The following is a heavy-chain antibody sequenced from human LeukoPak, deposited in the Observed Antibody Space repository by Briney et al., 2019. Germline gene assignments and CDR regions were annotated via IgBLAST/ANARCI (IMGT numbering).Heavy chain of an antibody. CDR3: ACLTTADAFDI. CDR2: IYDSGST. Sequence: SETLSLTCTVSGGSINSYYWSWIRQPPGKGLEWIGYIYDSGSTNYNPSLKSRVTISVDTSKNQFSLKLSSVTAADTAVYYCACLTTADAFDIWGERTMVTVSS. CDR1: GGSINSYY. J-gene: IGHJ3*02. D-gene: IGHD3-22*01. V-gene: IGHV4-59*01.